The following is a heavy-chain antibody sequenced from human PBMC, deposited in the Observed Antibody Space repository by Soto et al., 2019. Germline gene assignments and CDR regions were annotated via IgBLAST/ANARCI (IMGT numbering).Heavy chain of an antibody. V-gene: IGHV3-30*18. D-gene: IGHD3-3*01. CDR3: EKDVGGRYYDFWCGDYTDYYYGMDV. Sequence: PGGALRLSCAASGFTFSSYGMHWVRQAPGKGLEWVAVISYDGSNKYYADSVKGRFTIARDNAKNKLYLQMNSLRAEDAAVYYCEKDVGGRYYDFWCGDYTDYYYGMDVWGQGTTVTVSS. CDR2: ISYDGSNK. CDR1: GFTFSSYG. J-gene: IGHJ6*02.